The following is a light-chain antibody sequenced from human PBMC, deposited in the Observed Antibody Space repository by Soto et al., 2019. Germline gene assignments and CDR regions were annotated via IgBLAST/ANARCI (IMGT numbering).Light chain of an antibody. CDR3: MQGIQTPPYT. CDR1: QSLLHSNGHTY. CDR2: LGS. J-gene: IGKJ2*01. V-gene: IGKV2-28*01. Sequence: EIVMTQSPLSLPVTPGEPASIPCRSSQSLLHSNGHTYLYWYLQKPGQSPQLLIHLGSNRASGVPDRFSGSGSGTDFTLKISRVEAEDVGIYYCMQGIQTPPYTFGQGTKLEIK.